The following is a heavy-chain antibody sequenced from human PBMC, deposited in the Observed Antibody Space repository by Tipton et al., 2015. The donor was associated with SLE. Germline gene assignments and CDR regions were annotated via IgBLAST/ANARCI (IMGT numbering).Heavy chain of an antibody. V-gene: IGHV4-34*01. J-gene: IGHJ4*02. CDR2: INHRGST. Sequence: GLVKPSETLSLTCAVYGGSFSAYYWSWIRQPPGKGLEWIGEINHRGSTNYNPSLKSRVTISGDTSKNQISLRLNSVTAADTAVYYCARRGSSYGEGFDYWGQGTSVTVSS. D-gene: IGHD2-2*01. CDR3: ARRGSSYGEGFDY. CDR1: GGSFSAYY.